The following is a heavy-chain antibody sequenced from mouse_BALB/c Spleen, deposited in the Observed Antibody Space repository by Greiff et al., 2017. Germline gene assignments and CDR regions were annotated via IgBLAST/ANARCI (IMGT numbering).Heavy chain of an antibody. D-gene: IGHD2-1*01. CDR2: ISSGGSYT. Sequence: EVQLQESGGDLVKPGGSLKLSCAASGFTFSSYGMSWVRQTPDKRLEWVATISSGGSYTYYPDSVKGRFTISRDNAKNTLYLQMSSLKSEDTAMYYCARQGGNYDWFAYWGQGTLVTVSA. V-gene: IGHV5-6*01. CDR1: GFTFSSYG. CDR3: ARQGGNYDWFAY. J-gene: IGHJ3*01.